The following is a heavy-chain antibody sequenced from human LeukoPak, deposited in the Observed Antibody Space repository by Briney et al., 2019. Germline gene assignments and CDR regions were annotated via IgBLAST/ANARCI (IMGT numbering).Heavy chain of an antibody. D-gene: IGHD6-13*01. CDR2: IYWNDDS. J-gene: IGHJ4*02. CDR1: GVSLTTNGVG. V-gene: IGHV2-5*01. Sequence: ESGPTLVRPTQTLTLTCTLSGVSLTTNGVGVGWIRQPPGRALEWFALIYWNDDSHYNPSLETRLTITKDTSRNHVVLTMTNMDPVDTGTYYCAYRRLGNSHWYVGFDFWGQGILVPVAS. CDR3: AYRRLGNSHWYVGFDF.